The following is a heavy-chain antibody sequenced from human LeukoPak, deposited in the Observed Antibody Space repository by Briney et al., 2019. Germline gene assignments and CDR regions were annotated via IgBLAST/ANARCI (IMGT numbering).Heavy chain of an antibody. D-gene: IGHD2-21*01. J-gene: IGHJ4*02. CDR1: GFTFSSYA. CDR3: AKGITVIPSFYFDY. V-gene: IGHV3-23*01. CDR2: ISGSGGST. Sequence: GGSLRISCAASGFTFSSYAMSWVRQAPGKGLELVSAISGSGGSTYYADSVKGRFTISRDNSKNTLYLQMNSLRAEDTAVYYCAKGITVIPSFYFDYWGQGTLVTVSS.